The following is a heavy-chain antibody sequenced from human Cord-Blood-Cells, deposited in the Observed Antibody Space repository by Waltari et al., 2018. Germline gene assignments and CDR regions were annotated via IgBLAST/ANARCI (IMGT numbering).Heavy chain of an antibody. J-gene: IGHJ4*02. CDR3: ATNRYDILTGYQYYFDY. Sequence: QVPLVQSGAEVKKPGASVKVSCKVSGYTLTELSMHWVRQAPGKGLEWMGAFDPEGGETIYAQSFQGRVTVTEDTSTDTAYVELSSLRSGDTAVYYCATNRYDILTGYQYYFDYWGQGTLVTVSS. V-gene: IGHV1-24*01. CDR1: GYTLTELS. CDR2: FDPEGGET. D-gene: IGHD3-9*01.